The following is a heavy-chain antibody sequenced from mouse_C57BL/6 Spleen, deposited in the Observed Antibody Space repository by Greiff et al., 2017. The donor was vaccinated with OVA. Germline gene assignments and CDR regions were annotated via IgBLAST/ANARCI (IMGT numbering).Heavy chain of an antibody. D-gene: IGHD1-1*01. J-gene: IGHJ2*01. CDR2: ISDGGSYT. Sequence: EVHLVESGGGLVKPGGSLKLSCAASGFTFSSYAMSWVRQTPEKRLEWVATISDGGSYTYYPDNVKGRFTISRDNAKNNLYLQMSHLKSEDTAMYYCARAFITTVVATGYFDYWGQGTTLTVSS. CDR1: GFTFSSYA. V-gene: IGHV5-4*01. CDR3: ARAFITTVVATGYFDY.